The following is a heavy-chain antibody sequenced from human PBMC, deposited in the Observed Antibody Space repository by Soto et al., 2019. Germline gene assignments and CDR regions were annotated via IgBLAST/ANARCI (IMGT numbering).Heavy chain of an antibody. CDR3: ATDSPSLGYCTNGVCSRDY. Sequence: GGSLRLSCAASGLTFSSFAMTWVRQAPGKGLEWVSTISDSGGSTYYADSVKGRFTISRDNSKNTLYLQMNSLRAEDTAVYYFATDSPSLGYCTNGVCSRDYWGQGTLVTVSS. V-gene: IGHV3-23*01. D-gene: IGHD2-8*01. J-gene: IGHJ4*02. CDR1: GLTFSSFA. CDR2: ISDSGGST.